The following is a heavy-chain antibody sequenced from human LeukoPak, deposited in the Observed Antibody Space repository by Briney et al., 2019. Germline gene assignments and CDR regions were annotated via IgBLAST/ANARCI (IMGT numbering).Heavy chain of an antibody. V-gene: IGHV3-33*06. CDR3: AKDHRDSGNYYYYYGLDV. D-gene: IGHD1-26*01. CDR1: GFTFSSYG. Sequence: GGSLRLSCAASGFTFSSYGMHWVRQAPGKGLEWVAVIWYDGSNKYYADSVKGRFTIPRDNSKNTLYLQMNSLRAEDTAVYYCAKDHRDSGNYYYYYGLDVWGQGTMVTVSS. CDR2: IWYDGSNK. J-gene: IGHJ6*02.